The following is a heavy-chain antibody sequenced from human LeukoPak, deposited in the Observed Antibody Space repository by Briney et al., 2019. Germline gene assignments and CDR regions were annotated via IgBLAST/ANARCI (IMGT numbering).Heavy chain of an antibody. D-gene: IGHD2-15*01. CDR3: ARVAATYAFDI. J-gene: IGHJ3*02. Sequence: GGSLRLSCAVSGFTFSSYAMSWVRQAPGQGLECVSSITGSGTGSAESAYYTDSVKGRFTVSRDNAKNSLYLQMNSLRAEDTAVYYCARVAATYAFDIWGQGTMVTVSS. V-gene: IGHV3-23*01. CDR1: GFTFSSYA. CDR2: ITGSGTGSAESA.